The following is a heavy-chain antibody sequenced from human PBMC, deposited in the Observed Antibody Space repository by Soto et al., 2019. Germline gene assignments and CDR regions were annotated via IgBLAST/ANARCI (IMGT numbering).Heavy chain of an antibody. D-gene: IGHD6-25*01. CDR2: ISSSGTFI. CDR3: ARDKGGYGDAFDM. J-gene: IGHJ3*02. CDR1: VVTFSIYT. Sequence: EVQLVESGGDLVKPGGSLRLSCAASVVTFSIYTMNWVRQAPGKWLEWVSYISSSGTFISYADSVEGRFTISRDNDKNSLYLQMNSLRAEDTAFYYCARDKGGYGDAFDMWGQGTMVTVSS. V-gene: IGHV3-21*04.